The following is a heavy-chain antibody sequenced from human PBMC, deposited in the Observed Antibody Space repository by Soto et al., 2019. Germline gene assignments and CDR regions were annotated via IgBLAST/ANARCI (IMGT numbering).Heavy chain of an antibody. CDR3: ARQLASTAWYDP. Sequence: PGESLKISCKGLSYSFTHYWIAWVRQMPGKGLEWMGIINPGDYEARYSPSFQGQVTFSADKSISTAYLQWGSLKASDTAIYYCARQLASTAWYDPWGPGTLVTVSS. CDR1: SYSFTHYW. J-gene: IGHJ5*02. CDR2: INPGDYEA. D-gene: IGHD1-1*01. V-gene: IGHV5-51*01.